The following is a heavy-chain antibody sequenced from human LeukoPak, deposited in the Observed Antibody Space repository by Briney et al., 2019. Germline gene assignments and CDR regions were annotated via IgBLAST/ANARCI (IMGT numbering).Heavy chain of an antibody. D-gene: IGHD2-15*01. CDR3: ARGYCSGGNCYYFDY. V-gene: IGHV4-61*02. CDR2: ICTSGST. Sequence: SQTLSLTCTVSGGSVNSGNNCWSWLRQPAGKGLEWIGRICTSGSTNYNPSLKSRVTISVDTSKNQFSLNLNSVTAAVTAVYYCARGYCSGGNCYYFDYWGQGTLVTVSS. J-gene: IGHJ4*02. CDR1: GGSVNSGNNC.